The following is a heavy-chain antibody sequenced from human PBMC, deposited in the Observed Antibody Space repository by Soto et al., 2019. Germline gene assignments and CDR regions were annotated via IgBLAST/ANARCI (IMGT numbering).Heavy chain of an antibody. J-gene: IGHJ4*02. Sequence: QVQLVQSGAEVKKPGASVKVSCKTSGYTFINYGICWVRKAPGQGREWLGWISTYNGNTNYAQKSQGRVTMTTDTSTRTAYMELRSLGYDDMAVYYSARDQSHVYPPRYYYDTNGPGDWGQGTLVTVSS. V-gene: IGHV1-18*03. CDR1: GYTFINYG. D-gene: IGHD3-22*01. CDR2: ISTYNGNT. CDR3: ARDQSHVYPPRYYYDTNGPGD.